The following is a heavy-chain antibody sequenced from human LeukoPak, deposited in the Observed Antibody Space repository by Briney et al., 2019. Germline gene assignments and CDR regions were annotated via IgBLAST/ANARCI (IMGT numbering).Heavy chain of an antibody. Sequence: PGGSLRLSCAASGFTFSSYSMNWVRQAPGKGLEWVSSISSSSSYIYYADSVKGRFTISRDDAKNSLCLQMNSLRAEDTAVYYCARDQSAVRESYYDFWSGYYQYYFDYWGQGTLVTVSS. J-gene: IGHJ4*02. CDR3: ARDQSAVRESYYDFWSGYYQYYFDY. D-gene: IGHD3-3*01. CDR1: GFTFSSYS. CDR2: ISSSSSYI. V-gene: IGHV3-21*01.